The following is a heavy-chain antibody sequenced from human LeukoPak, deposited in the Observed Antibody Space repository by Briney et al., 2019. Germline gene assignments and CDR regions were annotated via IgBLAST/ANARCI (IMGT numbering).Heavy chain of an antibody. CDR3: ARHSSGWHFDS. V-gene: IGHV4-59*02. CDR2: FYYSGGT. D-gene: IGHD6-19*01. CDR1: GVSVSNHH. Sequence: SETLSLTCTVSGVSVSNHHWSWIRQPPGKGLEWIGWFYYSGGTYFNPSLGSRVTISADTSRNHLSLNLRSLTAADTAVYYCARHSSGWHFDSWDQGALVTVSS. J-gene: IGHJ4*02.